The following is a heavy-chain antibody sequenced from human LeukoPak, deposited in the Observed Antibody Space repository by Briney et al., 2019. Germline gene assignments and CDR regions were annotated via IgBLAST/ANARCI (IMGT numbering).Heavy chain of an antibody. D-gene: IGHD2-2*01. J-gene: IGHJ4*02. CDR2: ISSSGSTI. V-gene: IGHV3-48*03. CDR1: GFTFSIYE. Sequence: GGSLRLSCAASGFTFSIYEMNWVRQAPGKGLEWVSYISSSGSTIYYADSVKGRFTISRDNSKNTLYLQMNSLRPEDSALYYCAKVNNFACGSTTCYFEYWGQGTLVTVSS. CDR3: AKVNNFACGSTTCYFEY.